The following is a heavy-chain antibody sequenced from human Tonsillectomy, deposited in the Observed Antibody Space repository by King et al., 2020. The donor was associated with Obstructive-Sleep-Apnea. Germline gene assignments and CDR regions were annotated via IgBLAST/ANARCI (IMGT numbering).Heavy chain of an antibody. CDR3: ARWLEGSWFDP. Sequence: VQLVESGGGLVKPGGSLRLSCAASGFTFSDYYMSWIRQAPGKGLEWVSYISTSGSTIYYADSVKGRLTISRDNTKKSLYLQMNSLRAEDTAIYYCARWLEGSWFDPLGQGTRVTVSS. D-gene: IGHD3-22*01. CDR1: GFTFSDYY. J-gene: IGHJ5*02. V-gene: IGHV3-11*01. CDR2: ISTSGSTI.